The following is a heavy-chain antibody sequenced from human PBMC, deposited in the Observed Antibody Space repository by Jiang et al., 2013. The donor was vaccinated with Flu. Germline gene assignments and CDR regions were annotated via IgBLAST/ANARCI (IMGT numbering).Heavy chain of an antibody. CDR3: ARHVPHDFWSGYLTQLDY. V-gene: IGHV1-69*04. CDR2: IIPILGIA. CDR1: GGTFSSYA. D-gene: IGHD3-3*01. J-gene: IGHJ4*02. Sequence: SGAEVKKPGSSVKVSCKASGGTFSSYAISWVRQAPGQGLEWMGRIIPILGIANYAQKFQGRVTITADKSTSTAYMELSSLRSEDTAVYYCARHVPHDFWSGYLTQLDYWGQGTLVTVSS.